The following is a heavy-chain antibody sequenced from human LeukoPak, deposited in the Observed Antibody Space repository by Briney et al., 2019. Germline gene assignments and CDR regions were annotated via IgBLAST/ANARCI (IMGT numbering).Heavy chain of an antibody. D-gene: IGHD6-19*01. CDR1: GFTFSSYG. V-gene: IGHV3-33*06. Sequence: GGSLRLSCAASGFTFSSYGMHWVRQAPGKGLEWVAVIWYDGSNKYYADSVKGRFTISRDNSKNTLYLQMNSLRAEDTAVYYCAKRGAAIAVAFGYFDYWGQGALVTVSS. CDR3: AKRGAAIAVAFGYFDY. J-gene: IGHJ4*02. CDR2: IWYDGSNK.